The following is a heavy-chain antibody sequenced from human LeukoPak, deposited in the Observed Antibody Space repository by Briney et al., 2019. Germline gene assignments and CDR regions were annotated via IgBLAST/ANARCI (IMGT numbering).Heavy chain of an antibody. CDR3: ARGKQNIVLRFYYMDV. D-gene: IGHD2-8*01. V-gene: IGHV1-8*01. Sequence: ASVKVSCRTSGYTFTNYDINWVRQAPGQGLEWMGWMNPNSGNTGYAQKFQAIVTMTRNTAISTAYMDLSGLRSEDTAVYYCARGKQNIVLRFYYMDVWGKGTTVTVSS. J-gene: IGHJ6*03. CDR1: GYTFTNYD. CDR2: MNPNSGNT.